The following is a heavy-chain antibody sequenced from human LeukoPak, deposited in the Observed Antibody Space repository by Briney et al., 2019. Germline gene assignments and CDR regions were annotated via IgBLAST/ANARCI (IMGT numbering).Heavy chain of an antibody. CDR1: GYTFTSYG. CDR3: ARGRGELERRTPPHFAD. CDR2: ISAYNGNT. J-gene: IGHJ4*02. Sequence: GASVKVSCKASGYTFTSYGISWVRQAPGQGLEWMGWISAYNGNTNYAQKFQGRVTITADESTSTAYMELSSLRSEDTAVYYCARGRGELERRTPPHFADWGQGTLVTVSS. V-gene: IGHV1-18*01. D-gene: IGHD1-1*01.